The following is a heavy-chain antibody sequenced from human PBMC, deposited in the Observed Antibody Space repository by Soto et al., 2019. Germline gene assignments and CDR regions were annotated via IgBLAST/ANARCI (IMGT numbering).Heavy chain of an antibody. V-gene: IGHV5-10-1*01. CDR3: ATTGGGGYDWLDY. CDR2: IDPSDSYT. D-gene: IGHD5-12*01. CDR1: GYSFTSYW. J-gene: IGHJ4*02. Sequence: GESLKISCKGSGYSFTSYWISWVRQMPGKGLEWMGRIDPSDSYTNYSPSFQGHVTISADKSIGTAYLQWSSLKASDTAMYYCATTGGGGYDWLDYWGQGTLVTVS.